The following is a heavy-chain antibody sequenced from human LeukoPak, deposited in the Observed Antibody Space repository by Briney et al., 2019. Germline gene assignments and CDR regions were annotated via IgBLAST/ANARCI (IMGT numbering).Heavy chain of an antibody. Sequence: SVKVSCKASGGTFSSCAIGWVRQAPGQGLEWMGGIIPIFGTANYAQKFQGRVTITADESTSTAYMELSSLRSEDTAVYYCARGRYDSSGYYSVRSYYYYGMDVWGQGTTVTVSS. J-gene: IGHJ6*02. CDR3: ARGRYDSSGYYSVRSYYYYGMDV. CDR2: IIPIFGTA. V-gene: IGHV1-69*13. D-gene: IGHD3-22*01. CDR1: GGTFSSCA.